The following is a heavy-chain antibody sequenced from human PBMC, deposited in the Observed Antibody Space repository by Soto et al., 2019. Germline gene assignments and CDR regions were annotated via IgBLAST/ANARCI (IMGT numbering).Heavy chain of an antibody. CDR1: GLPFTSSA. V-gene: IGHV1-58*01. CDR2: IVVWSGNT. D-gene: IGHD3-10*01. Sequence: SVNVYFKASGLPFTSSALQLVRQARGQRLEWIGWIVVWSGNTNYAQKFQERVTITRDMSTSTAYMELSSLRSEDTAVYYCAADPTYYYGSGTYIDAFDIWGQGTMVTVSS. J-gene: IGHJ3*02. CDR3: AADPTYYYGSGTYIDAFDI.